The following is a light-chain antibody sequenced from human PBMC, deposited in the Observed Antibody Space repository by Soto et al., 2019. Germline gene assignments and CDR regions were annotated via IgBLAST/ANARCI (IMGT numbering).Light chain of an antibody. Sequence: QSVLTQSPSASASLGASVKLTCTLSSGHSNYAIAWHQQQSEKGPRYLMKLNSDGSHSKGDGIPDRFSGSSSGAERYLTSSSLQCEDGADYYCQTWGSGIVVFGGGTKLTV. CDR1: SGHSNYA. V-gene: IGLV4-69*01. CDR2: LNSDGSH. CDR3: QTWGSGIVV. J-gene: IGLJ2*01.